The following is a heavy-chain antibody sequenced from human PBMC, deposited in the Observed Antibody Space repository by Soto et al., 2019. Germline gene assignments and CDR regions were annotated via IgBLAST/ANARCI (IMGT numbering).Heavy chain of an antibody. D-gene: IGHD3-22*01. V-gene: IGHV3-74*01. Sequence: EVQLVESGGGLVQPGGSLRLSCAASGFTFSSYWRHWVRQAPGKGLVWVSCIKSDGSGTYYADSVKGRLTISRDNAKNTLYLQMNSLRAEDTAVYYCARGDGDYYDGNGYLGRHWGQGTLVTVSS. CDR3: ARGDGDYYDGNGYLGRH. CDR2: IKSDGSGT. J-gene: IGHJ4*02. CDR1: GFTFSSYW.